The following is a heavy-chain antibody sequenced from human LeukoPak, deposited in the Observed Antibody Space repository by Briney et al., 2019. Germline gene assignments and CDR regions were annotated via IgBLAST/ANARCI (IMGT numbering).Heavy chain of an antibody. CDR3: VKSGPDFGDLPSEYYFDF. CDR1: GFTFSSYA. Sequence: GGSLRLSCAASGFTFSSYAMSWVRQAPGEGLEWVSAISGSGGSTYYADSVKGRFTISRDNSKNTLHLQMNSLRAEDTAAYYCVKSGPDFGDLPSEYYFDFWGQGTLVTVSS. V-gene: IGHV3-23*01. CDR2: ISGSGGST. D-gene: IGHD4-17*01. J-gene: IGHJ4*02.